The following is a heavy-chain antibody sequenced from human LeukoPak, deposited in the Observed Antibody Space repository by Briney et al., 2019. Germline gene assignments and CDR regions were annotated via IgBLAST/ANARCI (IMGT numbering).Heavy chain of an antibody. CDR1: GFTFSSYS. V-gene: IGHV3-21*01. CDR3: ARVVDFWSGYSD. CDR2: ISSSSSYI. J-gene: IGHJ4*02. D-gene: IGHD3-3*01. Sequence: PGGSLRLSCAASGFTFSSYSMNWVRQAPGKGLEWVSSISSSSSYIYYADSVEGRFTISRDNAKNSLYLQMNSLRAEDTAVYYCARVVDFWSGYSDWGQGTLVTVSS.